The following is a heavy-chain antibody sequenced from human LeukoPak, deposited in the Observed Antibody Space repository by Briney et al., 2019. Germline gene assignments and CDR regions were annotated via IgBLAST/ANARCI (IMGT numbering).Heavy chain of an antibody. D-gene: IGHD3-22*01. CDR2: IIPIFGTA. CDR3: ASKTRTYYYDSSGYYPFDY. Sequence: GASVKVSCKASGYTFTSYAISWVRQAPGQGLEWMGGIIPIFGTANYAQKFQGRVTITADESTSTAYMELSSLRSEDTAVYYCASKTRTYYYDSSGYYPFDYWGQGTLVTVSS. V-gene: IGHV1-69*13. CDR1: GYTFTSYA. J-gene: IGHJ4*02.